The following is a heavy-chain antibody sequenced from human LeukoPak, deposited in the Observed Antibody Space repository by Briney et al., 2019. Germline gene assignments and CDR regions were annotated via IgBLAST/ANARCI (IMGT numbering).Heavy chain of an antibody. V-gene: IGHV4-4*09. CDR3: ARSLGYSYGYDPSYYYYYYMDV. CDR2: IYTSGST. CDR1: GGSISSYY. Sequence: PETLSLTCTVSGGSISSYYWSWIRQPPGKGLEWIGYIYTSGSTNYNPSLMSRVTISVDTSKNQFSLKLSSVTAADTAVYYCARSLGYSYGYDPSYYYYYYMDVWGKGTTVTVSS. D-gene: IGHD5-18*01. J-gene: IGHJ6*03.